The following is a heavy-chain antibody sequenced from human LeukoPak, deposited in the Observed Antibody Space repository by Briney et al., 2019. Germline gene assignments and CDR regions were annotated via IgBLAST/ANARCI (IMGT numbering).Heavy chain of an antibody. Sequence: GRSLRLSCAASGFTFSSYGMHWVRQAPGKGLEWVAVIWYDGSNKYYADSAKGRFTISRDNSKNTLYLQMNSLRAEDTAVYYCARVEDAFDIWGQGTMVTVSS. V-gene: IGHV3-33*01. CDR2: IWYDGSNK. J-gene: IGHJ3*02. CDR3: ARVEDAFDI. CDR1: GFTFSSYG. D-gene: IGHD5-24*01.